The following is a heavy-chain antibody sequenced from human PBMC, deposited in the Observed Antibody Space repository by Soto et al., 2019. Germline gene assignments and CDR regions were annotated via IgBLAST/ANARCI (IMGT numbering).Heavy chain of an antibody. V-gene: IGHV3-30-3*01. D-gene: IGHD6-19*01. J-gene: IGHJ6*02. CDR3: AKHPIAVAGTGNYYYYGMDV. CDR2: ISYDGSNK. CDR1: GFTFSSYA. Sequence: GGSLRLSCAASGFTFSSYAMHWVRQAPGKGLGWVAVISYDGSNKYYADSVKGRFTISRDNSKNTLYLQMNSLRAEDTAVYYCAKHPIAVAGTGNYYYYGMDVWGQGTTVTVSS.